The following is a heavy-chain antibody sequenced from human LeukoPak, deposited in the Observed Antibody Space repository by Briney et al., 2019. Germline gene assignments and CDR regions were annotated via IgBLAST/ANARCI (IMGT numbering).Heavy chain of an antibody. V-gene: IGHV4-34*01. CDR3: ASLYYYGSGSGLGY. J-gene: IGHJ4*02. D-gene: IGHD3-10*01. Sequence: SETLSLTCAVYDESFSFYYWSWIRQPPGKGLEWIGEINHSGSTNYNPSLKSRVTISVDTSKDQFSLKLSSVTAADTAVYYCASLYYYGSGSGLGYWGQGTLVTVSS. CDR2: INHSGST. CDR1: DESFSFYY.